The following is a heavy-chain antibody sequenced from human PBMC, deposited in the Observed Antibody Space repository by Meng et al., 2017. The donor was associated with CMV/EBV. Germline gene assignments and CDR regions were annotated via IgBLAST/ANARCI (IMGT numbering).Heavy chain of an antibody. J-gene: IGHJ6*02. D-gene: IGHD3-3*01. Sequence: GESLKISCAASGFTVSSNYMSWVRQAPGKGLEWVSVIYSGGSTYYADSVKGRFTISRDNSKNTLYLQMNSLRAEDTAVYYCARDGLRFLDGMDVWGQGTTVTVSS. V-gene: IGHV3-53*01. CDR1: GFTVSSNY. CDR2: IYSGGST. CDR3: ARDGLRFLDGMDV.